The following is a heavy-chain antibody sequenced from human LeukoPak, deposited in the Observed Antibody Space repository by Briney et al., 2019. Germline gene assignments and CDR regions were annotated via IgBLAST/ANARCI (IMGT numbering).Heavy chain of an antibody. CDR3: ARAQLDDTHFLGC. J-gene: IGHJ4*02. Sequence: GASVKVSFKAAAYTFTIYDICWVRLAPGQGLEWMGWISAYNGNRNYAQKLQGRVTMTTDTSTSTAYMELRSLRSDDTAVYYFARAQLDDTHFLGCWGQGTLVTVSS. D-gene: IGHD6-13*01. CDR2: ISAYNGNR. V-gene: IGHV1-18*01. CDR1: AYTFTIYD.